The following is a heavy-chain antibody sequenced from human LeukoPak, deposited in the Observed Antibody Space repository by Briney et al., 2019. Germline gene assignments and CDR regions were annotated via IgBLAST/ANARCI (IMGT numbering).Heavy chain of an antibody. CDR1: GGSISSYY. CDR3: ARDYRERFDP. CDR2: IYYSGST. J-gene: IGHJ5*02. D-gene: IGHD4-11*01. V-gene: IGHV4-59*01. Sequence: PSETLSLTCTVSGGSISSYYWSWIRQPPGKGLEWIGYIYYSGSTNYNPSLKSRVTISVDTSKNQFSLKLSSVTAADTAVYYCARDYRERFDPWGQGTLVTVSS.